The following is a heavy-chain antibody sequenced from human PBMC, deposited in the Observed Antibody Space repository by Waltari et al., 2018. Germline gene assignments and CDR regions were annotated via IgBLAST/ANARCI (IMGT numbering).Heavy chain of an antibody. CDR2: IYHSGST. V-gene: IGHV4-38-2*01. J-gene: IGHJ3*02. CDR1: GYSISSGYY. Sequence: QVQLQESGPGLVKPSETLSLTCAVSGYSISSGYYWGWIRQPPGKGLEWIGSIYHSGSTYDNPSLKSRVTISVDTSKNQFSLKLSSVTAADTAVYYCARAYSSSLNAFDIWGQGTMVTVSS. CDR3: ARAYSSSLNAFDI. D-gene: IGHD6-13*01.